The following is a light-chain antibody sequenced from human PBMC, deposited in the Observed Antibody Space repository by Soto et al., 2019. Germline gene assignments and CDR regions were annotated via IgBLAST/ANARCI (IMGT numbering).Light chain of an antibody. V-gene: IGKV1-6*01. CDR2: AAS. CDR3: QQTRSYPST. Sequence: AIQMTQSPSSLSASVGYRVTITCRSSQGIINDLDWFQQKPGKAPKLLIYAASNLQSGVPSRFSGSGSGTDFTLTINSLQAEDFATYYCQQTRSYPSTFGGGTKVDIK. CDR1: QGIIND. J-gene: IGKJ4*01.